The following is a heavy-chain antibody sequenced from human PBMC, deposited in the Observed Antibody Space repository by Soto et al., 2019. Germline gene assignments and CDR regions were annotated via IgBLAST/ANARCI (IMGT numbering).Heavy chain of an antibody. Sequence: GESLKISCKGSGYSFTSYWIGWVRQVPGKGLEWMGIIYPGDSDTRYSPSFQGQVTISADKSISTAYLQWSSLKASDTAMYYCARQARYFDWLLFFDYWGQGTLVTVSS. CDR3: ARQARYFDWLLFFDY. CDR2: IYPGDSDT. J-gene: IGHJ4*02. V-gene: IGHV5-51*01. D-gene: IGHD3-9*01. CDR1: GYSFTSYW.